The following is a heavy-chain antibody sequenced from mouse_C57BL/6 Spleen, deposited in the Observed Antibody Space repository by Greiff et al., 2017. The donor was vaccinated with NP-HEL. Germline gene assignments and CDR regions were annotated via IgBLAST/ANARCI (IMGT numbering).Heavy chain of an antibody. V-gene: IGHV1-50*01. CDR3: ARSSTVVVTGYWYFDV. CDR1: GYTFTSHW. Sequence: VQLQQPGAEVVKPGASVKLSCKASGYTFTSHWKQWVKQRPGQGLEWIGEIDPSDSYTNYNQKFRGKATLTIDTSSSTAYMHLSSLTSEDSAVYDCARSSTVVVTGYWYFDVWGTGTTVTVSS. CDR2: IDPSDSYT. D-gene: IGHD1-1*01. J-gene: IGHJ1*03.